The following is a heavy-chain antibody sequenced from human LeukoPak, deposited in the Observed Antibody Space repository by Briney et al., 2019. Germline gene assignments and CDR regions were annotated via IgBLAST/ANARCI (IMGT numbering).Heavy chain of an antibody. CDR3: AKDCGGDCDY. V-gene: IGHV3-21*04. D-gene: IGHD2-21*01. CDR1: GFTFSSYA. J-gene: IGHJ4*02. Sequence: GGSLRLSCAASGFTFSSYAMSWVRQAPGKGLEWVSSISSSSSYIYYADSVKGRFTISRDNAKNSLYLQMNSLRAEDTAVYYCAKDCGGDCDYWGQGTLVTVSS. CDR2: ISSSSSYI.